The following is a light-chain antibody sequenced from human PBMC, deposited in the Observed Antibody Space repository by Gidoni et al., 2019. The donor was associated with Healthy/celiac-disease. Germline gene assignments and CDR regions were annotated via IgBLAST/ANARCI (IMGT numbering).Light chain of an antibody. CDR3: QQSYSTPWT. CDR1: QSIRSY. Sequence: DIQMTQSPSSLSASVRDRVTITCRASQSIRSYLNWYQQKPGTAPKLLIYAASSLQSGVPSRFSGSGSGTDFTLTISRLQPEDFATYYCQQSYSTPWTCGQGTKVEIK. V-gene: IGKV1-39*01. J-gene: IGKJ1*01. CDR2: AAS.